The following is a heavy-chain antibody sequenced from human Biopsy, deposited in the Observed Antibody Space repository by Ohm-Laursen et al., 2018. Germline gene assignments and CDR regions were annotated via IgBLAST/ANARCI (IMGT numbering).Heavy chain of an antibody. CDR1: GGTFSSSA. J-gene: IGHJ5*02. CDR2: IIGIFRTA. Sequence: GSSVKVSCKASGGTFSSSAITWVRQAPGQGLEWMGRIIGIFRTAHYAQKFQGRVTITADEFMSTAYMELSSLRSEDTAVYYCARGGGYNWNNGWFDPWGQGTLVTVSS. CDR3: ARGGGYNWNNGWFDP. D-gene: IGHD1/OR15-1a*01. V-gene: IGHV1-69*15.